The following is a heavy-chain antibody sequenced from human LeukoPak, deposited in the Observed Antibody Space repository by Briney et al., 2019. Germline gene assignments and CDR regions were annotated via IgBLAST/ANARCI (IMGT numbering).Heavy chain of an antibody. D-gene: IGHD5-12*01. V-gene: IGHV3-15*01. J-gene: IGHJ4*02. CDR2: IKSKTDGGTT. CDR1: GFPFSSYA. CDR3: TTGRRRGYDFIGSWVY. Sequence: PGGSLRLSCAASGFPFSSYAMSWVRQAPGKGLEWVGRIKSKTDGGTTDYPAPVKGRFTISRDDSKNTLYLQMSSLKTEDTAVYYCTTGRRRGYDFIGSWVYWGQGTLVTVSS.